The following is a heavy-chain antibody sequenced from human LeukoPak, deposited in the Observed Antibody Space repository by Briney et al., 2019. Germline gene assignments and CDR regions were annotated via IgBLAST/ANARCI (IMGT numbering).Heavy chain of an antibody. Sequence: GGSLRLSCAASGFTVSSTYMSWVRQAPGKGLEWVSIIYGGGDTYYADSVKGRFTISRDNSTNTLYLQMNSLRAEDTALYYCARDWDLDYWGQGTLVTVSS. D-gene: IGHD3-16*01. V-gene: IGHV3-53*01. CDR1: GFTVSSTY. CDR2: IYGGGDT. CDR3: ARDWDLDY. J-gene: IGHJ4*02.